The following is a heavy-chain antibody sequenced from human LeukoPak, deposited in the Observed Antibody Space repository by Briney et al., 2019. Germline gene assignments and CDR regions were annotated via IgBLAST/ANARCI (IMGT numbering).Heavy chain of an antibody. CDR2: MNPNSGNT. J-gene: IGHJ6*02. CDR3: ARVVRYFDWLSYGMGV. D-gene: IGHD3-9*01. V-gene: IGHV1-8*01. CDR1: GYTFTSYD. Sequence: ASVKVSCKASGYTFTSYDINWVRQATGQGLEWMGWMNPNSGNTGYAQKFQGRVTMTRNTSISTAYMELSSLRSEDTAVYYCARVVRYFDWLSYGMGVWGQGTTVTVSS.